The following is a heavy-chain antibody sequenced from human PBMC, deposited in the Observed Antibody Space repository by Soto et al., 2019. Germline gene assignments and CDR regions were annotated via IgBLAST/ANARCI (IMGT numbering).Heavy chain of an antibody. D-gene: IGHD4-17*01. Sequence: SCAASGFTFCSYGMHWVRQAPGKGLEWVAVISYDGSNKYYADSVKGRFTIPRDNSKNTLYLQMNSLRAEDTAVYYCAKDYGGNSFGMDVWGQGTTVTVSS. CDR3: AKDYGGNSFGMDV. V-gene: IGHV3-30*18. J-gene: IGHJ6*02. CDR1: GFTFCSYG. CDR2: ISYDGSNK.